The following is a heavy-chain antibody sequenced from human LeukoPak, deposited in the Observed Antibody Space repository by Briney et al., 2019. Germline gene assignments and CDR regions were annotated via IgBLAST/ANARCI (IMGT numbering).Heavy chain of an antibody. J-gene: IGHJ4*02. V-gene: IGHV3-7*01. CDR1: GFTFSTYW. CDR2: IKQDGSET. D-gene: IGHD2-15*01. Sequence: GGSLRLSCAASGFTFSTYWMSWVRQAPGKGLEWVANIKQDGSETYYVDSVKGRFTISRDNAKNSLYLQMNSLRDEDTAVYYCVRLVGSRSCSGGTCYSDYWGQGTLVTVSS. CDR3: VRLVGSRSCSGGTCYSDY.